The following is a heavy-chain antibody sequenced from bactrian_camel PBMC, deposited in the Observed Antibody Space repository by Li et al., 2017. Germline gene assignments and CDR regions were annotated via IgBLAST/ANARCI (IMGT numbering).Heavy chain of an antibody. J-gene: IGHJ4*01. CDR2: IDARGVT. CDR1: GYTYISAC. D-gene: IGHD2*01. V-gene: IGHV3S6*01. Sequence: HVQLVESGGGSVQAGGSLTLSCSISGYTYISACMGWFRQAPGKGREGVASIDARGVTQYADFVKGRFTISRDSSETTLYLQMDSLKPEDTAMYYCAADPGSGGSCSPNLPLTTDANYFVGQGTQVTVS.